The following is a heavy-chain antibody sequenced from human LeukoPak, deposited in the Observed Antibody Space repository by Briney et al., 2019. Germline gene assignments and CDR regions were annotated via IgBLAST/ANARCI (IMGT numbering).Heavy chain of an antibody. J-gene: IGHJ4*02. CDR3: ASDYYDSSGYPLPFGY. V-gene: IGHV4-39*01. D-gene: IGHD3-22*01. CDR1: GGSISSSSHY. Sequence: PSETLSLTCTVSGGSISSSSHYWGWVRQPPGKGLEWIGSIYYSGSTYYNPSLKSRVTISVDTSKNQFSLKLSSVTAADTAVYYCASDYYDSSGYPLPFGYWGQGTLVTVSS. CDR2: IYYSGST.